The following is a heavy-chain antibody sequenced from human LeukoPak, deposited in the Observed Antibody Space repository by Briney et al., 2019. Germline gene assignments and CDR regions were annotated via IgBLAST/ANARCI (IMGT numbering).Heavy chain of an antibody. CDR3: ASLSIRRALRRREDNWFDP. CDR1: GFTFSSYE. Sequence: GGSLRLSCAASGFTFSSYEMNWVRQAPGKGLEWVSYISSSGSTIYYADSMKGRFTISRDNAKNSLYLQMNSLRAEDTAVYYCASLSIRRALRRREDNWFDPWGQGTLVTVSS. V-gene: IGHV3-48*03. J-gene: IGHJ5*02. CDR2: ISSSGSTI. D-gene: IGHD2/OR15-2a*01.